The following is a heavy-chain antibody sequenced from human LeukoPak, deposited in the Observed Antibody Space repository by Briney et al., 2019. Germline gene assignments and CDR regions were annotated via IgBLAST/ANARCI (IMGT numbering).Heavy chain of an antibody. V-gene: IGHV3-33*01. CDR3: ARRSHSRAYFDY. CDR1: GFTFSSYG. CDR2: IWYDGGNK. Sequence: GGSLRLSCAASGFTFSSYGMHWVRQAPGKGLEWVAVIWYDGGNKYYADSVKGRFTISRDNSKNTLYPQMNSLRAEDTAVYYCARRSHSRAYFDYWGQGTLVTVSS. J-gene: IGHJ4*02. D-gene: IGHD4-11*01.